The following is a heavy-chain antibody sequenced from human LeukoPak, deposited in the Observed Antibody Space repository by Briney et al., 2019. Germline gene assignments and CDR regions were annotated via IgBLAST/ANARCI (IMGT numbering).Heavy chain of an antibody. J-gene: IGHJ2*01. CDR1: GFTFSSHW. CDR2: ISSSSSYI. D-gene: IGHD3-22*01. V-gene: IGHV3-21*01. CDR3: ARDGLDSSATNWYFDL. Sequence: PGGSLRLSCVASGFTFSSHWMSWVRQAPGKGLEWVSSISSSSSYIYYADSVKGRFTISRDNAKNSLYLQMNSLRAEDTAVYYCARDGLDSSATNWYFDLWGRGTLVTVSS.